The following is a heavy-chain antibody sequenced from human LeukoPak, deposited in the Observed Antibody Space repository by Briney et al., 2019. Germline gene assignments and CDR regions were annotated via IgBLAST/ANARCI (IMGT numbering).Heavy chain of an antibody. CDR1: GGSISSGGYY. D-gene: IGHD2-2*01. V-gene: IGHV4-39*01. CDR3: ARHFTDIVVVPAATGLGTAIADWYFDL. J-gene: IGHJ2*01. Sequence: SETLSLTCTVSGGSISSGGYYWGWIRQPPGKGLEWIGSIYYSGSTYYNPSLKSRVTISVDTSKNQFSLKLSSVTATDTAVYYCARHFTDIVVVPAATGLGTAIADWYFDLWGRGTLVTVSS. CDR2: IYYSGST.